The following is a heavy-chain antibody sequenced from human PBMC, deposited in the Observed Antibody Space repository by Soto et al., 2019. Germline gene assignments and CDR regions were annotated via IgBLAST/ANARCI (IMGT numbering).Heavy chain of an antibody. CDR3: ARVPSPFDFYYAMDV. CDR2: INHSGNT. CDR1: GASLSDNY. D-gene: IGHD3-16*01. V-gene: IGHV4-34*01. Sequence: PSETLSLTCAVYGASLSDNYCNWLRQPPGKGLEWIGEINHSGNTNYNPSLRSRVTISIDTSKNQLSLNLRSVSAADTAVYFCARVPSPFDFYYAMDVWGQGTTVTVSS. J-gene: IGHJ6*02.